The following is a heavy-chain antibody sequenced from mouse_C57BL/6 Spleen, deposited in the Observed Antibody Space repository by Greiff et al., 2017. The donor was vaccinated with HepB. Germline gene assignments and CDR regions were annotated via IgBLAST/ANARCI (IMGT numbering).Heavy chain of an antibody. CDR2: IDPETGGT. CDR3: RGYSNYVFMDY. CDR1: GYTFTDYE. J-gene: IGHJ4*01. Sequence: VKLVESGAELVRPGASVTLSCKASGYTFTDYEMHWVKQTPVHGLEWIGAIDPETGGTAYNQKFKGKAILTADKSSSTAYMELRSLTSEDSAVYYCRGYSNYVFMDYWGQGTSVTVSS. D-gene: IGHD2-5*01. V-gene: IGHV1-15*01.